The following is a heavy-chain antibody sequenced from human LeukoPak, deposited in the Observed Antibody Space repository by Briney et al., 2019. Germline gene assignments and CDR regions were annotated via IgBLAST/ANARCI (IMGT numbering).Heavy chain of an antibody. J-gene: IGHJ4*02. Sequence: GGSLRLSCAASGFTFSSHGMSWVRQAPGKGLEWVSTISGSGDYTYYADSVKGRFTVSRDNSKNTLYLQMNSLRAEDTAVYYCAKLGIRGTVTRSHFDYWGQGTLVTVSS. CDR1: GFTFSSHG. CDR2: ISGSGDYT. V-gene: IGHV3-23*01. CDR3: AKLGIRGTVTRSHFDY. D-gene: IGHD4-17*01.